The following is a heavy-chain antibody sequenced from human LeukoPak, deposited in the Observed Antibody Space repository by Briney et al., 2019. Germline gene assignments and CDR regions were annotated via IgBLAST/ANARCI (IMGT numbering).Heavy chain of an antibody. CDR3: AGTIVEHDAFDI. Sequence: GRSLRLSCAASGFTFSSYAMHWVRQAPGKGLEWVAVISYDGSNKYYADSVKGRFTISRDNSKNTLYLQMNSLRAEDTAVYYCAGTIVEHDAFDIWGQGTMVTVSS. CDR1: GFTFSSYA. J-gene: IGHJ3*02. D-gene: IGHD1-26*01. V-gene: IGHV3-30*04. CDR2: ISYDGSNK.